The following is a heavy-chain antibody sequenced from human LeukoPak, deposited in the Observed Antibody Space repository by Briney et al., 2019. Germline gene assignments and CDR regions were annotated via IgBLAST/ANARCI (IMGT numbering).Heavy chain of an antibody. Sequence: ASVKVSCKAPGYTFTSYGISWVRQAPGQGLEWMGWISAYNGNTNYAQKLQGRVTMTTDTSTSTAYMELRSLRSDDTAVYYCARGSSGYDYYYYYGMDVWGQGTTVTVSS. D-gene: IGHD5-12*01. J-gene: IGHJ6*02. CDR2: ISAYNGNT. V-gene: IGHV1-18*01. CDR3: ARGSSGYDYYYYYGMDV. CDR1: GYTFTSYG.